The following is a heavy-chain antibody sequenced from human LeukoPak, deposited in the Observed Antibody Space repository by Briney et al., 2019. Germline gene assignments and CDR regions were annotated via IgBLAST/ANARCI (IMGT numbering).Heavy chain of an antibody. CDR2: IKQDGSEI. J-gene: IGHJ4*02. D-gene: IGHD3-10*01. V-gene: IGHV3-7*01. CDR1: GFTFRSYW. Sequence: GGSLRLSCVVSGFTFRSYWMSWVRQAPGKGLEWVASIKQDGSEIYYVDSVKGRFTISRDNAKNSLYLQMNSLRADDTAVYKCARDLGSYRHFFDYWGQGTLVTVSS. CDR3: ARDLGSYRHFFDY.